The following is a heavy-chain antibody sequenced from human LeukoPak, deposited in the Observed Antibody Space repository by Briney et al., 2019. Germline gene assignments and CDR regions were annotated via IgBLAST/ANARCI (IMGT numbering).Heavy chain of an antibody. D-gene: IGHD5-18*01. CDR3: ARDQGYTYGQTQYFDY. J-gene: IGHJ4*02. V-gene: IGHV4-4*07. CDR2: VFSSGTT. Sequence: PSETLSLTCSVSSDSINSKYWCWIWMPDRTGLERDGRVFSSGTTYYNSSLNRRVPMTVYMSKSQFSQNLNSVTASDTAVYYCARDQGYTYGQTQYFDYWGQGMLVTVSS. CDR1: SDSINSKY.